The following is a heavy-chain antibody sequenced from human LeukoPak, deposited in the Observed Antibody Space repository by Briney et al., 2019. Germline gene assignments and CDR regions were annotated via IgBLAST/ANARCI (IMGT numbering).Heavy chain of an antibody. D-gene: IGHD3-22*01. V-gene: IGHV3-23*01. J-gene: IGHJ4*02. CDR3: AKTNGYYSD. CDR1: GFTFNSYG. CDR2: ISGSGGTT. Sequence: PGGSLRLSCAASGFTFNSYGMNWVRQAPGKGLEWVSGISGSGGTTYYADSVKGRFTISRDNSKNSLSLQVSSLRAEDTAVYYSAKTNGYYSDWGQGTLVTVSS.